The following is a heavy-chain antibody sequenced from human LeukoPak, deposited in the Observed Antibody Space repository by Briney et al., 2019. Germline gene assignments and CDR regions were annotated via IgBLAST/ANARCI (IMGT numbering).Heavy chain of an antibody. Sequence: GGSLRLSCAASGFTVSSNYMSWVRQAPGKGLEWVSVIYSGGSTYYADSVKGRFTISRDNSKDTLYLQLDSLRAEDTAIYYCTKTRHDISILDSWGQGTLVTVSS. CDR2: IYSGGST. J-gene: IGHJ4*02. CDR1: GFTVSSNY. D-gene: IGHD3-3*02. V-gene: IGHV3-66*01. CDR3: TKTRHDISILDS.